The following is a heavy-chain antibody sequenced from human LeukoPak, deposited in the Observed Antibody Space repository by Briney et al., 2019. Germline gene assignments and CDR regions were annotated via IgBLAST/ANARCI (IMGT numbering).Heavy chain of an antibody. CDR3: AKDGAGSWFGEAT. D-gene: IGHD6-13*01. J-gene: IGHJ5*02. Sequence: GGSLRLSCAVSGFTFSSFGLQWVRQAPGRGLEWVALISYDGSNKHYADSVKGRFTISRDNSKNTLYLQMNGLRPEDTAVYYCAKDGAGSWFGEATWGQGTLVTVSS. CDR1: GFTFSSFG. CDR2: ISYDGSNK. V-gene: IGHV3-30*18.